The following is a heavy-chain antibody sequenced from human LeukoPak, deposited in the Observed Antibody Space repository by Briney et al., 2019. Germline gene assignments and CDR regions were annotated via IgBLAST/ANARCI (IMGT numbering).Heavy chain of an antibody. J-gene: IGHJ4*02. Sequence: GGSLRLSCAASGFTFSGSAMHWVRRASGKGLEWVGRIRSKANSYATAYAASVKGRFTISRDDSKNTAYLQMNSLKTEDTAVYYCAKGKVRYDSSVFDYWGQGTLVTVSS. V-gene: IGHV3-73*01. CDR2: IRSKANSYAT. CDR3: AKGKVRYDSSVFDY. D-gene: IGHD3-22*01. CDR1: GFTFSGSA.